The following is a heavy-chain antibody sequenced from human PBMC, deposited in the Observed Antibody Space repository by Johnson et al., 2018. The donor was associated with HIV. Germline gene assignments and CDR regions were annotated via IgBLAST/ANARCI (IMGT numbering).Heavy chain of an antibody. V-gene: IGHV3-53*01. CDR3: AGEFPYCSGGSCLPAAFDI. CDR1: EFTVSSNY. CDR2: IYRGGST. J-gene: IGHJ3*02. D-gene: IGHD2-15*01. Sequence: VQLVESGGGLIQPGGSLRLSCAASEFTVSSNYMSWVRQAPGKGLEWVSVIYRGGSTYYADSVKGRFTISRDNSKNTLYLQMNSLRAEDTAVYYCAGEFPYCSGGSCLPAAFDIWGQGTMVTVSS.